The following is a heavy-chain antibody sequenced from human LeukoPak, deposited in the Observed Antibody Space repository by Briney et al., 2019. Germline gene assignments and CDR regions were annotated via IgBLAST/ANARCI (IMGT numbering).Heavy chain of an antibody. J-gene: IGHJ6*02. CDR2: IYSSGST. D-gene: IGHD2-15*01. CDR1: GFTVSSNY. Sequence: GGSLRLSCAASGFTVSSNYMSWVRQAPGKGLEWVSVIYSSGSTYYADSVKGRFTISRDNSKNTLYLQMNSLRAEDTAVYYCARDLVGYCSGGSCYRPYYYYGMDVWGQGTTVTVSS. V-gene: IGHV3-53*01. CDR3: ARDLVGYCSGGSCYRPYYYYGMDV.